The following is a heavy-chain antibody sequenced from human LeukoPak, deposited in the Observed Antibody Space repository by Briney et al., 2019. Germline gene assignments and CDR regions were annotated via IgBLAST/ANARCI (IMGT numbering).Heavy chain of an antibody. D-gene: IGHD1-14*01. J-gene: IGHJ4*02. CDR1: GCIFSSYA. V-gene: IGHV3-23*01. CDR2: ISGGGGST. CDR3: ASQMGGGYNSAPDY. Sequence: PGGSLILSCAASGCIFSSYAMSWVPPAPGKGPELVSGISGGGGSTHYADSVKGRFTISRDNSKNTLYLQMISLRAEDTALYYCASQMGGGYNSAPDYWGRGTQVTVSS.